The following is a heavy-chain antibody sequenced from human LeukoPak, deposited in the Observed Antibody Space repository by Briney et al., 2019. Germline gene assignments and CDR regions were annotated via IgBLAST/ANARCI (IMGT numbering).Heavy chain of an antibody. CDR1: GYTFTSYD. Sequence: ASVKVSCKASGYTFTSYDVQWVRQATGQGLEWMGWMNPNSGNTGYAQRFQGRVTMTRGTSISTAYMELSSLRSEDTAVYYCARKGKATAGTHYFDYWGQGTLVTVSS. CDR2: MNPNSGNT. CDR3: ARKGKATAGTHYFDY. V-gene: IGHV1-8*01. D-gene: IGHD2-21*02. J-gene: IGHJ4*02.